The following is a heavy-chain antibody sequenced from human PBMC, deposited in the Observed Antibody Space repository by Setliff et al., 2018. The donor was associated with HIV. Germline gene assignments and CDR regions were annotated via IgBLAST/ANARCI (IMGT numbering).Heavy chain of an antibody. CDR2: IRYDGSNK. CDR1: GFTFSSYS. D-gene: IGHD1-26*01. V-gene: IGHV3-33*08. Sequence: LRLSCAASGFTFSSYSMNWVRQAPGKGLEWVAFIRYDGSNKYYADSVKGRFTISRDNAKNSLYLEMNTLRAEDTALYYCARDSASPLYSGIYYAISFFDYWGQGSLVTVS. J-gene: IGHJ4*02. CDR3: ARDSASPLYSGIYYAISFFDY.